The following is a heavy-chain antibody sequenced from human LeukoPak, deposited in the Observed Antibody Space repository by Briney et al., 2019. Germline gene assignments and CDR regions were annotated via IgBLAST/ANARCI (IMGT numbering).Heavy chain of an antibody. CDR3: AKGSDYSGSYSDFDY. D-gene: IGHD1-26*01. CDR2: ISGSGGST. Sequence: PGGSLRLSFAASGFTFSSYAMSWVRQAPGKGLEWVSAISGSGGSTYYADSVKGRFTISRDNSKNTLYLQMNSLRAEDTAVYYCAKGSDYSGSYSDFDYWGQGTLVTVSS. CDR1: GFTFSSYA. J-gene: IGHJ4*02. V-gene: IGHV3-23*01.